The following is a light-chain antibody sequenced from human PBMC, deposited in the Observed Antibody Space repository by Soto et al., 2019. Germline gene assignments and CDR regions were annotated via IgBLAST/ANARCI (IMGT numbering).Light chain of an antibody. CDR3: SSYTSSNTWV. CDR1: SSDVGGHNY. V-gene: IGLV2-14*01. J-gene: IGLJ3*02. CDR2: EVS. Sequence: QSVLTQPASVSASPGQSITISCIGTSSDVGGHNYVSWYQQYPGKAPKLIISEVSDRPSGISYRFSGSTSGNTASLTISGLQAEDEADYYCSSYTSSNTWVFGGGTQLTVL.